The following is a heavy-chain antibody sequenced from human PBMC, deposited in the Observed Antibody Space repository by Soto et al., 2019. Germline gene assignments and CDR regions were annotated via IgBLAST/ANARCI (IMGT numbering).Heavy chain of an antibody. CDR2: INHSGST. CDR1: GGSFSGYY. Sequence: SETLSLTCAVYGGSFSGYYWSWIRQPPGKGLEWIGEINHSGSTNYNPSLKSRVTISVDTSKNQFSLKLSSVTAADTAVYYCARWDIVVVVAATRSGWFDPWGQGTLVTVSS. J-gene: IGHJ5*02. CDR3: ARWDIVVVVAATRSGWFDP. D-gene: IGHD2-15*01. V-gene: IGHV4-34*01.